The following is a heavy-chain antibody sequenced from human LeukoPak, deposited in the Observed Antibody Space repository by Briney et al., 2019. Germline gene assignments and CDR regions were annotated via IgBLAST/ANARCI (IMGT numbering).Heavy chain of an antibody. D-gene: IGHD2-15*01. V-gene: IGHV3-23*01. J-gene: IGHJ4*02. CDR3: AKGGCRGTCNPLAY. Sequence: GGTLRLSCAASGFTFSSYAMSWVRQAPGKGQEWGSAISGSGGSTYYADSVKGRFTISRDNSKNTLYLQMNNLRAEDTAVYYCAKGGCRGTCNPLAYWGQGALVTVSP. CDR2: ISGSGGST. CDR1: GFTFSSYA.